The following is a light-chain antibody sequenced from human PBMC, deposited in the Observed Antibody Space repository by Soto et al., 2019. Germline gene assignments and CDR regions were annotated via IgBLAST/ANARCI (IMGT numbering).Light chain of an antibody. Sequence: DIQMTQSPSTLSGSVGDRVTITCRASQTISSWLAWYQQKPGKAPKLLIYKASTLKSGVPSRFSGSGSGTEFTLTISSLQPDDFATYYCQQYNNWPSWTFGQGTKVDIK. CDR2: KAS. V-gene: IGKV1-5*03. CDR1: QTISSW. J-gene: IGKJ1*01. CDR3: QQYNNWPSWT.